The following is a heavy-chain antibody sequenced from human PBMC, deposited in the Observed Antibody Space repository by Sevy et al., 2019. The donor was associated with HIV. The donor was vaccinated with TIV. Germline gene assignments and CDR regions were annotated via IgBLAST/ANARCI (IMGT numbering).Heavy chain of an antibody. CDR3: AKDIAGEGSGSYYFDY. Sequence: GGSLRLSCTASGFTFDDYTMDWVRQAPGKGLEWVSSITWDGGSPYYADSVKGRFTISRDNSQNSVYLQMHSLRPEDTGLYYCAKDIAGEGSGSYYFDYWGQGTLVTVSS. CDR1: GFTFDDYT. V-gene: IGHV3-43D*03. CDR2: ITWDGGSP. D-gene: IGHD3-10*01. J-gene: IGHJ4*02.